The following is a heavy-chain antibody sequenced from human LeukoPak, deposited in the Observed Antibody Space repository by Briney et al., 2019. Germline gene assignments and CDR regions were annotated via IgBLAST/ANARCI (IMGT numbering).Heavy chain of an antibody. Sequence: GGSLRLSCADSGFTFSSYAMSWVRQAPGKGLEWVSAISGSGGSTYYADSVKGRFTISRDNSKNTLYLQMNSLRAEDTAVYYCAKRCSSTSCLDYWGQGTLVTVSS. D-gene: IGHD2-2*01. CDR3: AKRCSSTSCLDY. CDR2: ISGSGGST. V-gene: IGHV3-23*01. J-gene: IGHJ4*02. CDR1: GFTFSSYA.